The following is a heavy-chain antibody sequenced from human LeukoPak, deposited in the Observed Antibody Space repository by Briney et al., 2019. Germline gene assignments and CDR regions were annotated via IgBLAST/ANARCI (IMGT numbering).Heavy chain of an antibody. J-gene: IGHJ5*02. CDR3: AREGYSSGGNCYHNWFDP. D-gene: IGHD2-15*01. CDR2: FSCSGST. CDR1: GGSISSCTYS. V-gene: IGHV4-39*07. Sequence: PSETLSLTCSVSGGSISSCTYSWGWIRQPPGKGLEWIGSFSCSGSTYYNPSLKSRVTISVDTSKNQFSLKLSSVTAADTAVYYCAREGYSSGGNCYHNWFDPWGQGTLVTVSS.